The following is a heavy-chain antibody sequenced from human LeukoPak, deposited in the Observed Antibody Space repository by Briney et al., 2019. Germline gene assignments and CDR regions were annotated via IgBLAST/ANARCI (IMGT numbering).Heavy chain of an antibody. J-gene: IGHJ6*03. CDR2: ISSSSCDI. Sequence: GGSLRLFCAASGFTFSSYSMNWVRQAPGKGLEWVSSISSSSCDIYYADSVKGRFTISRDNAKNSLYLQMNSLRAEDTAVYYCARDQYYDFWSGYYTGMGGSTTDYYYYYMDVWGKGTTVTVSS. D-gene: IGHD3-3*01. CDR1: GFTFSSYS. V-gene: IGHV3-21*01. CDR3: ARDQYYDFWSGYYTGMGGSTTDYYYYYMDV.